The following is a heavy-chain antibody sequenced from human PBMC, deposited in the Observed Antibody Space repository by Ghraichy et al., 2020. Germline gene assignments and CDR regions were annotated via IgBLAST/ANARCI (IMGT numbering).Heavy chain of an antibody. J-gene: IGHJ6*02. CDR3: VREGDCTSSSCYVADV. D-gene: IGHD2-2*01. CDR2: SRNKDNQYTT. Sequence: GGALRLSCAASGFPFTDHFMDWVRQTPGKGLEWVGRSRNKDNQYTTEYAASVRGRFTISRDVSQNSLLLQMNSLKTEDSAIYYCVREGDCTSSSCYVADVWGQGTTVTVSS. CDR1: GFPFTDHF. V-gene: IGHV3-72*01.